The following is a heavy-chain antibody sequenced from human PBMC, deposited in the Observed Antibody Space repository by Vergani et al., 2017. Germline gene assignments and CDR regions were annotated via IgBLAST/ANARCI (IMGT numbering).Heavy chain of an antibody. CDR3: ARDARIMITFGGVIVRGPVDY. V-gene: IGHV4-34*01. CDR1: GGSFSGYY. D-gene: IGHD3-16*02. CDR2: INHSGST. J-gene: IGHJ4*02. Sequence: QVQLQQWGAGLLKPSETLSLTCAVYGGSFSGYYWSWIRQPPGKGLEWIGEINHSGSTNYNPSLKSRVTISVDTSKNQFSLKLSSVTAADTAVYYCARDARIMITFGGVIVRGPVDYWGQGTLVTVSS.